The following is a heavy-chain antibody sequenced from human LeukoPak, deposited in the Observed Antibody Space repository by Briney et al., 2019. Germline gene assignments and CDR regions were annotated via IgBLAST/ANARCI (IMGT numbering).Heavy chain of an antibody. Sequence: TGGSLRLSCAASGFTFSSYWMHWVRQAPGKGLVWVSRINSDGSRTSYADSVKGRFTISRDNAKNTLYLQMNSLRAEDTAVYYCARHIAAAGPGFDYRGQGTLVTVSS. CDR2: INSDGSRT. V-gene: IGHV3-74*01. D-gene: IGHD6-13*01. CDR1: GFTFSSYW. J-gene: IGHJ4*02. CDR3: ARHIAAAGPGFDY.